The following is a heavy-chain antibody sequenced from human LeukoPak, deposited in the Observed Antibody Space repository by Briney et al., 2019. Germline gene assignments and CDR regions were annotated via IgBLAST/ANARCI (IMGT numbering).Heavy chain of an antibody. CDR3: ARGRYCSADICSGGDAFDI. Sequence: SETLSLTCTVSGGSINNYYWSWIRQPAGKGLEWIGRIYTRGSTNYNPSLKSRVTMSVDTSKNQFSLKLSSVTAADTAAYYCARGRYCSADICSGGDAFDILGQGTMVSVSS. V-gene: IGHV4-4*07. CDR1: GGSINNYY. J-gene: IGHJ3*02. D-gene: IGHD2-15*01. CDR2: IYTRGST.